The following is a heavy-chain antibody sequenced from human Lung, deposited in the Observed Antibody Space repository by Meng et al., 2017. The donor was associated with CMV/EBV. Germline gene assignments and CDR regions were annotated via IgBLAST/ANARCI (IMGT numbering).Heavy chain of an antibody. CDR1: GFTLNTYT. Sequence: SCAASGFTLNTYTMNWVRQAPGKGLEWVSSISGSSNYIFYAHSVKGRFTISRDNAKNSLFLQMNSLRAEDTAFYYCARSNPRGFGGLYAHLGQGXLVTVSS. D-gene: IGHD3-10*01. J-gene: IGHJ4*02. CDR2: ISGSSNYI. CDR3: ARSNPRGFGGLYAH. V-gene: IGHV3-21*04.